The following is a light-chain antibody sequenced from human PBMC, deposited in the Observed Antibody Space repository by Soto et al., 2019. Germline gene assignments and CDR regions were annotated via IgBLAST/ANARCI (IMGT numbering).Light chain of an antibody. Sequence: QSALTQPASVSGSPGQSITISCTGTSSDVGGYNFVSWYQQHPGKAPKLMIYEVSNRPSGVFDRFSGSKSGNTASLTISGLQAEDEADYYCSSYTSNRGVFGTGTKVTVL. CDR3: SSYTSNRGV. CDR1: SSDVGGYNF. CDR2: EVS. J-gene: IGLJ1*01. V-gene: IGLV2-14*01.